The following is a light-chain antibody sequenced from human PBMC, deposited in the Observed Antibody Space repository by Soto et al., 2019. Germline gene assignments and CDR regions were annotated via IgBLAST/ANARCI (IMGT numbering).Light chain of an antibody. CDR1: QSIDRW. V-gene: IGKV1-5*03. CDR2: RAS. CDR3: QQYNTYTYT. Sequence: DIQMTQSPSTLSASVGDRVTITCRASQSIDRWLAWYQQKPGKAPKLLIYRASSLESGVPSRFSGSGSGTEFTLTIRSLPRVDFTYYYCQQYNTYTYTLAQGTKLEIK. J-gene: IGKJ2*01.